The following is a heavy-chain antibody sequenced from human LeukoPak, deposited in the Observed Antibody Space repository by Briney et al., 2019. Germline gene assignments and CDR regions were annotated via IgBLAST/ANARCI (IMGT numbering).Heavy chain of an antibody. CDR2: IHTSGST. Sequence: SETLSLTCTVSGGSITSYYWSWIRQPAGKGLEWIGRIHTSGSTNYNPSLKSRVTMSVDTSKNQFSMKLSSVTAADTAVYYCARVSMVRGAPDYYFDYWGQGTLVTVSS. CDR1: GGSITSYY. J-gene: IGHJ4*02. D-gene: IGHD3-10*01. V-gene: IGHV4-4*07. CDR3: ARVSMVRGAPDYYFDY.